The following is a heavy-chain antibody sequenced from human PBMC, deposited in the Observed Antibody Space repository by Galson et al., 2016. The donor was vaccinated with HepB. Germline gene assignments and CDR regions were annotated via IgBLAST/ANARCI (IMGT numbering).Heavy chain of an antibody. CDR3: ARGDVVPKTYTFGTQGLSLFRGRVSDHTVHHQNAMDV. D-gene: IGHD3-10*01. CDR2: ITQSGNT. J-gene: IGHJ6*02. CDR1: GEPFSGHY. Sequence: SETLSLTCAVYGEPFSGHYWTWIRQPPGQGLEWIGEITQSGNTNYNPSLMGRVSMSADSSKNQFSLQLMSVTAADTAVYFCARGDVVPKTYTFGTQGLSLFRGRVSDHTVHHQNAMDVWGQGTTVTVSS. V-gene: IGHV4-34*01.